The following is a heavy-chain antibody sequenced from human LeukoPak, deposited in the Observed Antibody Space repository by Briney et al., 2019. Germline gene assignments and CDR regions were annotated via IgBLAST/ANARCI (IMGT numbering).Heavy chain of an antibody. V-gene: IGHV4-61*02. D-gene: IGHD6-13*01. Sequence: SETLSLTCTVSGGSISNSSYYWGWIRQPPGKGLEWIGRIYTSGSTNYNPSLKSRVTISVDTSKNQFSLKLSSVTAADTAVYYCARSGIAAAGDYFDYWGQGTLVTVSS. CDR3: ARSGIAAAGDYFDY. CDR2: IYTSGST. J-gene: IGHJ4*02. CDR1: GGSISNSSYY.